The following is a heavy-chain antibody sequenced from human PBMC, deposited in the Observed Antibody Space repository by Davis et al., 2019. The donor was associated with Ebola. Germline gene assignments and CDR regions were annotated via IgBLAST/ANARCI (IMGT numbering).Heavy chain of an antibody. CDR1: GFTFSSYG. CDR3: ARDLDVWELLGAFDY. Sequence: GGSLRPSCAASGFTFSSYGMHWVRQAPGKGLEWVAVIWYVGSNKYYADSVKGRFTISRDNSKNTLYLQMNSLRAEDTAVYYCARDLDVWELLGAFDYWGQGTLVTVSS. J-gene: IGHJ4*02. D-gene: IGHD1-26*01. V-gene: IGHV3-33*01. CDR2: IWYVGSNK.